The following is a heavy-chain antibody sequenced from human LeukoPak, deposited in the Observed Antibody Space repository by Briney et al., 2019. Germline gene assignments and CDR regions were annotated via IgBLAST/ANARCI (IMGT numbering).Heavy chain of an antibody. J-gene: IGHJ5*02. CDR1: GFTFSSYA. V-gene: IGHV3-23*01. D-gene: IGHD6-19*01. Sequence: SGGSLRLSCAASGFTFSSYAMSWVRQAPGKGLEWVSAISGSGGSTYYADSVKGRFTISRDNSKNTLYLQMNSLRAEDTAVYYCARRVIAVAGTAYNWFDPWGQGTLVTVSS. CDR3: ARRVIAVAGTAYNWFDP. CDR2: ISGSGGST.